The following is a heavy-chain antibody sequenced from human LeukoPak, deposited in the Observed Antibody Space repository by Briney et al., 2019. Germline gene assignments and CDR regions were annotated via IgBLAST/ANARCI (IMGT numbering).Heavy chain of an antibody. Sequence: PGGSLRLSCAASGFTFSSYGMHWVRQAPGKGLEWVAVISYDGSNKYYADSVKGRFTISRDNSKNTLYLQMNSLRAEDTAVYYCAKDRFKLGELSWFDPWGQGTLVTVSS. CDR3: AKDRFKLGELSWFDP. CDR2: ISYDGSNK. CDR1: GFTFSSYG. V-gene: IGHV3-30*18. J-gene: IGHJ5*02. D-gene: IGHD3-10*01.